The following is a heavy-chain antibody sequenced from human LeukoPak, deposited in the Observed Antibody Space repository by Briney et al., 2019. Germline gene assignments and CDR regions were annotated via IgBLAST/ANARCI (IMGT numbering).Heavy chain of an antibody. D-gene: IGHD3/OR15-3a*01. J-gene: IGHJ4*02. CDR3: AKQTGSGLFILP. Sequence: SETLSLTCSVSGVSISSSNSYWGWIRQPPGKGLEWIGSIYYTGNTYYNASLKSRVTISIDTSKSQFSLKLTSVTAADTAVYYCAKQTGSGLFILPGGQGTLVTVSS. CDR1: GVSISSSNSY. V-gene: IGHV4-39*01. CDR2: IYYTGNT.